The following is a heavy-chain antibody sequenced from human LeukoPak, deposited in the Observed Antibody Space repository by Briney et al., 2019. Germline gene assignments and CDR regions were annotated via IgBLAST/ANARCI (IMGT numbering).Heavy chain of an antibody. D-gene: IGHD2-15*01. V-gene: IGHV4-59*12. CDR1: GGSISSYY. CDR3: ARDVRYCSGGSCYSGSWVDY. Sequence: PSETLSLTCTVSGGSISSYYWSWIRQPPGKGLEWIGYIYYSGSTNYNPSLKSRVTISVDTSKNQFSLKLSSVTAADTAVYYCARDVRYCSGGSCYSGSWVDYWGQGTLVTVSS. CDR2: IYYSGST. J-gene: IGHJ4*02.